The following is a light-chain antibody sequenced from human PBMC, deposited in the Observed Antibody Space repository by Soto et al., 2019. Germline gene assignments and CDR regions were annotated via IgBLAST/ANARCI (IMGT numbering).Light chain of an antibody. Sequence: QSVLTQPPSAPGSPGQSVTISCTGTSSDVGGYKYVSWYQQHPGKVPKLMIYEVSKRPSGVPDRFSGSKSGNTASLTVSGLQAEHVVYYYGSSYAVSTIDSLLGNEIKV. CDR2: EVS. V-gene: IGLV2-8*01. CDR3: SSYAVSTIDSL. J-gene: IGLJ1*01. CDR1: SSDVGGYKY.